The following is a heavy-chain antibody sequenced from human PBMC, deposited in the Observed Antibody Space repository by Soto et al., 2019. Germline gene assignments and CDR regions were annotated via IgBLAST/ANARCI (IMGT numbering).Heavy chain of an antibody. CDR3: ASERGIAAAGTWFDY. CDR1: GGYISSYY. Sequence: SETLSLTCTVSGGYISSYYWSWIRQPPGKGLEWIGYIYYSGSTNYNPSLKSRVTISVDTSKNQFSLKLSSVTAADTAVYYCASERGIAAAGTWFDYWGQGTLVTVS. V-gene: IGHV4-59*01. D-gene: IGHD6-13*01. CDR2: IYYSGST. J-gene: IGHJ4*02.